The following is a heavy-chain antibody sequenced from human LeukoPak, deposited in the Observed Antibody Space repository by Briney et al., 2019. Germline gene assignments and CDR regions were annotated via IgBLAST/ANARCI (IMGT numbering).Heavy chain of an antibody. CDR2: INPDGSST. V-gene: IGHV3-74*01. CDR1: GFTFSSYW. D-gene: IGHD6-13*01. Sequence: GGSLRRSCATSGFTFSSYWMHWVRQAPGKGLVWVSRINPDGSSTSYADSVKGRFTISRDNAKNTLYLQMNSLRAEDTAVYYCARVYGSSWYDYWGQGTLVTVSS. CDR3: ARVYGSSWYDY. J-gene: IGHJ4*02.